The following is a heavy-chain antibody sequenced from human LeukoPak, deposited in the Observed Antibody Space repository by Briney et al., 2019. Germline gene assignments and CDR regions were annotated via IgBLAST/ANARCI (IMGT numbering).Heavy chain of an antibody. Sequence: PGGSLRLSCAASGFTFSSYSMNWVRQAPGKGLERVSYISGTSDTIYYADSVKGRFTISRDSAKKSLYLQMNSLRAEDTAVYYCARSPGNYDFWSDSGPYYFDYWGQGTLVTVSS. CDR3: ARSPGNYDFWSDSGPYYFDY. CDR2: ISGTSDTI. CDR1: GFTFSSYS. J-gene: IGHJ4*02. D-gene: IGHD3-3*01. V-gene: IGHV3-48*04.